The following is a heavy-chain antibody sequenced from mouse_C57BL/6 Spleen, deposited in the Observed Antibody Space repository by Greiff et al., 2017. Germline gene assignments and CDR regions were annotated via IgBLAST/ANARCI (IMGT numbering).Heavy chain of an antibody. Sequence: VQLQQPGAELVRPGSSVKLSCKASGYTFTSYWMDWVKQRPGQGLEWIGNIYPSDSETNYNQKFKNKATLTVDKSSSTAYMQLSSLTSEDSAVYDGERLTRMIASPNCYFDGWGTGTTVTVSS. J-gene: IGHJ1*03. CDR1: GYTFTSYW. CDR2: IYPSDSET. CDR3: ERLTRMIASPNCYFDG. D-gene: IGHD1-1*02. V-gene: IGHV1-61*01.